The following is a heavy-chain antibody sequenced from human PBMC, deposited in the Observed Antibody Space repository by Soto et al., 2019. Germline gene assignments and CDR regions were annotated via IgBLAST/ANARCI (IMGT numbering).Heavy chain of an antibody. CDR1: GFSFSSHN. CDR3: ARSGNYRLDC. J-gene: IGHJ4*02. CDR2: ISTSGSSI. D-gene: IGHD2-15*01. V-gene: IGHV3-48*01. Sequence: EVQLVESGGGLVQPGGSLRLTCAASGFSFSSHNMNWDRQAPGKGLEWVSYISTSGSSIYYADSVKGRCTISRDNAKNSLYLQINSLRAEDTAVYYCARSGNYRLDCWGQGTLVTVSS.